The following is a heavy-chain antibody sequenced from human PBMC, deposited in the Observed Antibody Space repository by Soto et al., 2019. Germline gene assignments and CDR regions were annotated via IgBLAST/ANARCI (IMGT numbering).Heavy chain of an antibody. CDR3: ARLYSSSSAFDY. CDR1: GGSISSSSYY. CDR2: IYYSGST. D-gene: IGHD6-13*01. Sequence: PSETLSLTCTVSGGSISSSSYYWGWIRQPPGKGLEWIGSIYYSGSTYYNPSLKSRVTISVDTSKNQFSLKLSSVTAADTAVNYCARLYSSSSAFDYWGQGTLVTVS. V-gene: IGHV4-39*01. J-gene: IGHJ4*02.